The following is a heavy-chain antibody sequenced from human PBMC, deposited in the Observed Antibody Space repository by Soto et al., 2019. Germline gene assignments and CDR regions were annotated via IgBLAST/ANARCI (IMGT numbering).Heavy chain of an antibody. V-gene: IGHV3-33*06. Sequence: PGGSLRLSCAASGFTFSSYGMHWVRQAPGKGLEWVAVIWYDGSNKYYADPVKGRFTISRDNSKNTLYLQMNSLRAEDTAVYYCAKPMTPDDAFDIWGQGTMVTVSS. CDR1: GFTFSSYG. J-gene: IGHJ3*02. D-gene: IGHD2-15*01. CDR3: AKPMTPDDAFDI. CDR2: IWYDGSNK.